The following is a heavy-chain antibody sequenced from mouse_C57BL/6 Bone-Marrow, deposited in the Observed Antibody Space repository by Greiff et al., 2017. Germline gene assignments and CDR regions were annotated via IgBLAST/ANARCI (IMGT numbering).Heavy chain of an antibody. J-gene: IGHJ2*01. CDR1: GYTFTSYW. V-gene: IGHV1-55*01. CDR3: ALTTVVAPYFDY. D-gene: IGHD1-1*01. CDR2: IYPGSGST. Sequence: VKLMESGAELVKPGASVKMSCKASGYTFTSYWITWVKQRPGQGLEWIGDIYPGSGSTNYNEKFKSKATLTVDTSSSTAYMQLSSLTSEDSAVYYCALTTVVAPYFDYWGQGTTLTVSS.